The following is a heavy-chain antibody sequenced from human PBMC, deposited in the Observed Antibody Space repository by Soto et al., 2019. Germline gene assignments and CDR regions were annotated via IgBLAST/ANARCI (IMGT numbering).Heavy chain of an antibody. V-gene: IGHV4-59*08. CDR2: ICNSGST. CDR1: GGSIRSYC. Sequence: PSETLSLTCTVSGGSIRSYCWTWIRQPPGEGLEWIGCICNSGSTNYNPSLKSRVTISVDTSKNQFSLKLSSVTAADTAVYYCARLGGDYGFDYWGQGTLVTVSS. J-gene: IGHJ4*02. D-gene: IGHD4-17*01. CDR3: ARLGGDYGFDY.